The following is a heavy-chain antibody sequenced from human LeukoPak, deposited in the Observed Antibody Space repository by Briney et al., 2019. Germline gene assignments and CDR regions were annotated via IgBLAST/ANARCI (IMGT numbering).Heavy chain of an antibody. V-gene: IGHV4-61*02. Sequence: SETLSLTCTVFSGSINSGSYYWNWIRQPAGKGLEWIGRIYSSGSTNYNPSLKSRVTISVDTSKNQFSLKLSSVTAADTAVYYCARYEAVAGVFDYWGQGTLVTVSS. CDR3: ARYEAVAGVFDY. CDR2: IYSSGST. J-gene: IGHJ4*02. CDR1: SGSINSGSYY. D-gene: IGHD6-19*01.